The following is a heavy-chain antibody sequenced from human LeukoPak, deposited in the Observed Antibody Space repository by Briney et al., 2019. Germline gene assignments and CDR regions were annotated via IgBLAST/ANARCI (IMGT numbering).Heavy chain of an antibody. CDR1: GFTFDDYA. D-gene: IGHD5-18*01. V-gene: IGHV3-9*01. Sequence: GGSLRLSCAASGFTFDDYAMHGVRQVPGKGLEWVSGISWNSGSIGYAASVTGRFTISRDNAKNSLYLQMNSLRAEDTALYYCAKGTGYSYGNNWFDPWGQGTLVTASS. CDR2: ISWNSGSI. CDR3: AKGTGYSYGNNWFDP. J-gene: IGHJ5*02.